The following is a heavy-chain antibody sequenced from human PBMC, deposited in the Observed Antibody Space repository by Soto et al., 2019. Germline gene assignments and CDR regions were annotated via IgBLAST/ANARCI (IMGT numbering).Heavy chain of an antibody. V-gene: IGHV4-31*03. CDR1: GGPLGSGFSY. Sequence: QVQLQESGPGLVEPSQTLSLNCTVSGGPLGSGFSYWSWVRPHPGKGLEWIASMYYTGTTYYNPSLNSRLSISVDTSKSHFSLRLISVTVADTAVYYCTGGLDRDKLVHWGRGTLVTVSS. CDR3: TGGLDRDKLVH. D-gene: IGHD2-2*03. J-gene: IGHJ4*01. CDR2: MYYTGTT.